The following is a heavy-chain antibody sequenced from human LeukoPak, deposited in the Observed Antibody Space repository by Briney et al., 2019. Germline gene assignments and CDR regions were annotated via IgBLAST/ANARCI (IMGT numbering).Heavy chain of an antibody. CDR1: GYSISSGYY. D-gene: IGHD3-9*01. Sequence: PSETLSLTCAVSGYSISSGYYWGWIRQPPGKGLEWIGSIYHSGSTYYSPSLKSRVTISVDTSKNQFSLKLSSVTAADTAVYYCASARYDILTGYWFDPWGQGTLVTVSS. J-gene: IGHJ5*02. CDR2: IYHSGST. V-gene: IGHV4-38-2*01. CDR3: ASARYDILTGYWFDP.